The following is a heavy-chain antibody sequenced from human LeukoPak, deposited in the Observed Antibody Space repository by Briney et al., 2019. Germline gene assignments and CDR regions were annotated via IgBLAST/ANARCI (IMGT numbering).Heavy chain of an antibody. V-gene: IGHV4-34*01. CDR3: ARGRALGYCSSTSCYRGPSYYYGMDV. CDR1: RGSFSGYY. CDR2: INHSGST. Sequence: SETLSLTCAVYRGSFSGYYWSWIRQPPGKGLEWIGEINHSGSTNYNPSLKSRVTISVDTSKNQFSLKLSSVTAADTAVYYCARGRALGYCSSTSCYRGPSYYYGMDVWGQGTTVTVSS. J-gene: IGHJ6*02. D-gene: IGHD2-2*01.